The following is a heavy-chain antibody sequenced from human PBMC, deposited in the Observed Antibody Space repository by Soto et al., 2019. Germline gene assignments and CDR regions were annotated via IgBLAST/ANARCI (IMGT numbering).Heavy chain of an antibody. Sequence: QVQLQQWGAGLLKPSETLSLTCTVYDGSSSGYYWSWVRQPPGKGLEWIGEINPSGRTNYNPSLKSQVTISVDTSNNQFALNVNSVTAADTAVYYCARGRITMLHWGQGTLVTVSS. D-gene: IGHD3-10*02. CDR2: INPSGRT. CDR3: ARGRITMLH. V-gene: IGHV4-34*01. CDR1: DGSSSGYY. J-gene: IGHJ4*02.